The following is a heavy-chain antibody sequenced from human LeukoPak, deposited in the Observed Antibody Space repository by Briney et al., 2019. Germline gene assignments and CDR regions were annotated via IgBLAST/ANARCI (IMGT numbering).Heavy chain of an antibody. V-gene: IGHV4-39*07. CDR3: ARGRVVVVAATLRWFDP. D-gene: IGHD2-15*01. J-gene: IGHJ5*02. CDR2: IYYSGST. Sequence: PSETLSLTCTVSGGSISSSSYYWGWIRQPPGKGLEWIGSIYYSGSTYYNPSLKSRVTISVDTSKNQFSLKLSSVTAADTAVYYCARGRVVVVAATLRWFDPWGQGTLVTVSS. CDR1: GGSISSSSYY.